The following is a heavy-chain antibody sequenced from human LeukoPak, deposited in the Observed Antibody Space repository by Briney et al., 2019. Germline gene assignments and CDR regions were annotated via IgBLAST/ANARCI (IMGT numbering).Heavy chain of an antibody. CDR2: IRYDGSNK. D-gene: IGHD3-22*01. J-gene: IGHJ4*02. Sequence: GGSLRLSCAASGFTFSSYGMHWVRQAPGKGLEWVAFIRYDGSNKYYADSVKGRFTISRDNSKNALYLQMNSLRAEDTAVYYCAKDLSYYDSSGYYYEDYWGQGTLVTVSS. CDR3: AKDLSYYDSSGYYYEDY. CDR1: GFTFSSYG. V-gene: IGHV3-30*02.